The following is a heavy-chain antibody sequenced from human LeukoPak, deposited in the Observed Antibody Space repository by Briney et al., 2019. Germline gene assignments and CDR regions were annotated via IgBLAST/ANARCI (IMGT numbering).Heavy chain of an antibody. J-gene: IGHJ6*03. CDR3: SKSCAAILAGNPQVHYMDV. D-gene: IGHD5-18*01. CDR2: ISPTGAST. V-gene: IGHV3-23*01. Sequence: PGGSLRLSSVASLYTLTKTIITSVPQAPRKGVEWISSISPTGASTYYADSVKGRFTIIRENHRDTLYLQMNSLGVADSSIYFCSKSCAAILAGNPQVHYMDVWGTGTTVT. CDR1: LYTLTKTI.